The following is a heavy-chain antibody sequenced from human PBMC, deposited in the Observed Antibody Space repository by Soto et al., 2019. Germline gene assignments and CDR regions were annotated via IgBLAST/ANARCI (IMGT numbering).Heavy chain of an antibody. Sequence: XSVKVSCTTSGYTFTSYGIIWVRQAPGQGLEWMGWISAYNGNTNYAQKLQGRVTMTTDTSTSTAYMELRSLRSDDTAVYYCARVRSTVLLFGNYGMDVWGHGTTVTVS. D-gene: IGHD3-16*01. CDR1: GYTFTSYG. CDR3: ARVRSTVLLFGNYGMDV. CDR2: ISAYNGNT. J-gene: IGHJ6*02. V-gene: IGHV1-18*04.